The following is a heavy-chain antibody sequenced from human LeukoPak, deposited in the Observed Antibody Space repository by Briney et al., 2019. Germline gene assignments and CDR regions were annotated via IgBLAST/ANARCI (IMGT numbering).Heavy chain of an antibody. D-gene: IGHD3-3*01. Sequence: ASVKVSCKVSGYTLTELSMHWVRQAPGKGLEWMGWIGTYNGYTNYAQKIQDRLTMTTDTSTSTAYMELRSLRSDDTAVYYCARERLRFLEWSTLYFDYWGQGTLVTVSS. CDR1: GYTLTELS. CDR3: ARERLRFLEWSTLYFDY. CDR2: IGTYNGYT. J-gene: IGHJ4*02. V-gene: IGHV1-18*01.